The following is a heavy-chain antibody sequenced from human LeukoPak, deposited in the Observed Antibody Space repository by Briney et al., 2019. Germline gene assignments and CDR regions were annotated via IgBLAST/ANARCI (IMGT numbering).Heavy chain of an antibody. V-gene: IGHV3-48*03. Sequence: GGSLRLSCAASGFTFSTYTMNWVRQAPGKGLEWVSYISSGGSTMYYADSLKGRFTISRDNAKNSLYLQMNSLRAEDTAVYFCARVGPTNCFDYWGQGTLVTVSS. J-gene: IGHJ4*02. CDR2: ISSGGSTM. D-gene: IGHD1-26*01. CDR3: ARVGPTNCFDY. CDR1: GFTFSTYT.